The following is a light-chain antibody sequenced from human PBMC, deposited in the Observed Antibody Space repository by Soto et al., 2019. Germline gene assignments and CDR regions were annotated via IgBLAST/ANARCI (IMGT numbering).Light chain of an antibody. CDR2: AAS. CDR3: QQSAT. CDR1: QTLSINS. J-gene: IGKJ3*01. Sequence: EIVLTQSPDTLSLSPGERATLFCRASQTLSINSLAWYQQKPGQAPRLLIYAASTRHTGIPDRFNGSGSGTDFALTISSLEPEDFALYYCQQSATFGPGTKVDIK. V-gene: IGKV3-20*01.